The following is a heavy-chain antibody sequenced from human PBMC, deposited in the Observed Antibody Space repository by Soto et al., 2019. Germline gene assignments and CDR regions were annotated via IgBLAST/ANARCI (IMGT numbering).Heavy chain of an antibody. J-gene: IGHJ6*02. CDR1: GFTFMTYG. Sequence: QVQLVESGGGVVQPGRSLRLSCEASGFTFMTYGMHWVRQAPGKGLEGVAVIWSDGSNKYYPDSVKGRFTISRDNSKNTLYLQMNSRRAEDTAVYYCAREVDGGSYYPYYYYYGMDVWGQGTTVTVSS. CDR2: IWSDGSNK. V-gene: IGHV3-33*01. D-gene: IGHD1-26*01. CDR3: AREVDGGSYYPYYYYYGMDV.